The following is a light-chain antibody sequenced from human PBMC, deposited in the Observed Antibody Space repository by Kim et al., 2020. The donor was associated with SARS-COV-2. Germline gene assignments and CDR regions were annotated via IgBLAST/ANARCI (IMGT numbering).Light chain of an antibody. CDR1: DDIWKN. J-gene: IGKJ3*01. CDR2: DAS. Sequence: SASLRDRVTITCQASDDIWKNLTSRPPKPRKAPKPLIYDASNLQTGVPSRFSLSGSGTDFTFTISSLQPEDIATYYCQQFDKLFTFGPGTKVDIK. CDR3: QQFDKLFT. V-gene: IGKV1-33*01.